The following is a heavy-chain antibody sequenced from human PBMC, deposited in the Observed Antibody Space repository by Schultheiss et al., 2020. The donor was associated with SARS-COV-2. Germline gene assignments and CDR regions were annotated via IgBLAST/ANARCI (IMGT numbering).Heavy chain of an antibody. D-gene: IGHD2-15*01. V-gene: IGHV1-8*02. CDR3: ARAKDCSGGSCYYDY. CDR1: GGTFSSYA. J-gene: IGHJ4*02. CDR2: MNPNSGNT. Sequence: ASVKVSCKASGGTFSSYAISWVRQAPGQGLEWMGWMNPNSGNTGYAQKFQGRVSMTRDTSISTAYMELSSLRSEDTAVYYCARAKDCSGGSCYYDYWGQGTLVTVSS.